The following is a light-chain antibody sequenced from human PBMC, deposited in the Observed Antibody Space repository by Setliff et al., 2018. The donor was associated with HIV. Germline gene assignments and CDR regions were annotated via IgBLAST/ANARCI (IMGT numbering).Light chain of an antibody. CDR3: QSYDSSLSGVV. Sequence: QSVLTQPPSVSGAPGQRVTISCTGSSSNIGTGYDVHWYQQLPGTAPKLLIHDNNNRPSGVPDRFSGSKSGTSASLAITGLQAEDEADYYCQSYDSSLSGVVVGSGTKVTVL. J-gene: IGLJ1*01. V-gene: IGLV1-40*01. CDR2: DNN. CDR1: SSNIGTGYD.